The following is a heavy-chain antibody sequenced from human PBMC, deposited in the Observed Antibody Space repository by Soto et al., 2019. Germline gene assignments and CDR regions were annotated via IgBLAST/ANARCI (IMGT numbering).Heavy chain of an antibody. V-gene: IGHV1-24*01. CDR3: ATTHNMITFGGVIATDAFDI. D-gene: IGHD3-16*02. CDR2: FDPEDGET. CDR1: GYTLTELS. J-gene: IGHJ3*02. Sequence: ASVKVSCKVSGYTLTELSMHWVRQAPGKGLEWMGGFDPEDGETIYAQKFQGRVTMTEDTSTDTAYMELSSLRSEDTAVYYCATTHNMITFGGVIATDAFDIWGQGTMVTVSS.